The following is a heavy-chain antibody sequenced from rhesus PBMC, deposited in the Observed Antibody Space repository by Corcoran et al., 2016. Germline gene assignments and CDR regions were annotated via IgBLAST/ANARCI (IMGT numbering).Heavy chain of an antibody. CDR2: IYCSGSRT. CDR1: GGSISSSY. CDR3: ARGLNFDY. Sequence: QLQLQESGPGLVKPSETLSVTCAVSGGSISSSYWSWSRRAPGKGLEWIGYIYCSGSRTNYNPSLKSRVTLSVDTSKNQLSLNLSSVPAADTAVYYCARGLNFDYWGQGVLVTVSS. V-gene: IGHV4-169*01. J-gene: IGHJ4*01.